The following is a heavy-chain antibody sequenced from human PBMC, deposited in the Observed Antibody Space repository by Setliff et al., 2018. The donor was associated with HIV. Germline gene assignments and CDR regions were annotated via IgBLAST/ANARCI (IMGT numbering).Heavy chain of an antibody. J-gene: IGHJ4*02. CDR2: ISSSGSYI. V-gene: IGHV3-48*03. CDR3: AAVFTGEPGRSLDY. Sequence: PGGSLRLSCAASGFTFSIYEMNWVRQAPGKGLEWVSSISSSGSYIHYADSLKGRFTISRDNAKNSQYLLMSDLRAEDTAVYYCAAVFTGEPGRSLDYWGQGTPVTVSS. CDR1: GFTFSIYE. D-gene: IGHD1-26*01.